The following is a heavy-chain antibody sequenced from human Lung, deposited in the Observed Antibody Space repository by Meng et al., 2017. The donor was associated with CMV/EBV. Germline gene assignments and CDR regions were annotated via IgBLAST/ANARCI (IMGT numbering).Heavy chain of an antibody. J-gene: IGHJ1*01. CDR3: ARLNNRIKVFGVPITEGYFQY. Sequence: LXCAPSGASFSGSHWSWIRQPPGKGLEWIGEVKHSGGASYSTSLKKRVTITVEPSKNLFSLRLMSVTAADTGVYDCARLNNRIKVFGVPITEGYFQYGXHGTXVTVSS. V-gene: IGHV4-34*01. D-gene: IGHD3-3*01. CDR2: VKHSGGA. CDR1: GASFSGSH.